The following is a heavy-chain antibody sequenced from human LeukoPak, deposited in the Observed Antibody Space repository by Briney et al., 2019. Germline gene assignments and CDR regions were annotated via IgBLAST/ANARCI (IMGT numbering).Heavy chain of an antibody. J-gene: IGHJ5*02. CDR3: ARGGYYGSGNDFRFDP. V-gene: IGHV4-59*01. Sequence: SETLSLTCTVSGGSISSYYWSWIRQSPGKELECIGYIHYTGSTNYNPSLKSRVTISVETSKNQFSLKLKSVTATDTAVYYCARGGYYGSGNDFRFDPWGQGTLVTVSS. CDR1: GGSISSYY. D-gene: IGHD3-10*01. CDR2: IHYTGST.